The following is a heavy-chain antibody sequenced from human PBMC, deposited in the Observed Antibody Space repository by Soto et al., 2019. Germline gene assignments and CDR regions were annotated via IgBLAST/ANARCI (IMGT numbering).Heavy chain of an antibody. Sequence: QVQLVQSGAEEKKPGASVKVSCKASGYTFTTYAIHWVRQAPGQRLEWMGRINERNASTRPSQKFQVRVTITSDTXAXIADMELGSLRSEDTAGYYCARGRYCRGGTCYGMVIGGQGTTVTFSS. CDR3: ARGRYCRGGTCYGMVI. CDR2: INERNAST. D-gene: IGHD2-15*01. CDR1: GYTFTTYA. V-gene: IGHV1-3*05. J-gene: IGHJ6*01.